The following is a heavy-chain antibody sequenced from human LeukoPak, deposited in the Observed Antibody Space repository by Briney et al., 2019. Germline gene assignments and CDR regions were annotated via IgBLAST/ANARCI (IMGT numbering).Heavy chain of an antibody. CDR2: IKQDGSEK. CDR3: ARDGFGTGSN. V-gene: IGHV3-7*03. D-gene: IGHD3-16*01. CDR1: GLTFSNYW. Sequence: GGSLRLSCAASGLTFSNYWMDWVRRAPGKGLEWVANIKQDGSEKNYVDSVKGRFIISRDNAKNSLYLQMNTLRADDTAVYYCARDGFGTGSNWGQGTLVTVSS. J-gene: IGHJ4*02.